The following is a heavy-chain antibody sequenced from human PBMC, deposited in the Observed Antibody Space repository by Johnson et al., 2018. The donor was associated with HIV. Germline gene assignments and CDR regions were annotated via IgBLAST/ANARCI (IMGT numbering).Heavy chain of an antibody. V-gene: IGHV3-30*03. J-gene: IGHJ3*02. CDR2: ISYDGSHK. Sequence: QVQLVESGGGLVKPGGSLRLSCAASGFTFSSYWMHWVRQAPGKGLEWVAVISYDGSHKYYADSVMGRFTISRDSSKNTLFLQMTSLRVEDTAVYYCSGYYDAFDIWGQGTMVSVSS. CDR1: GFTFSSYW. D-gene: IGHD3-10*01. CDR3: SGYYDAFDI.